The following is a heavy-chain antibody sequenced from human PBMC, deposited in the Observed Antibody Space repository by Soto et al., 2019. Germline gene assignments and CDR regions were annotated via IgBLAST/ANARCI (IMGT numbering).Heavy chain of an antibody. CDR3: ARFSRSDSGPGTLSQNYY. D-gene: IGHD3-10*01. Sequence: ASVKVSCKASGYTFTSYDINWVRQATGQGLEWMGWMNPNSGNTGYAQKFQGRVTMTRNTSISTAYMELSSLRSEDTAVYYCARFSRSDSGPGTLSQNYYWGQGTLVTV. J-gene: IGHJ4*02. CDR1: GYTFTSYD. CDR2: MNPNSGNT. V-gene: IGHV1-8*01.